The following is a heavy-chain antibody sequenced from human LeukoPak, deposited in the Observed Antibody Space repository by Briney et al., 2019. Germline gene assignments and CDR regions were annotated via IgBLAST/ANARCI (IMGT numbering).Heavy chain of an antibody. Sequence: ASAKISCKASVYTFTSYGISGVRQAPGQGRERMRWIIAYNGNTNYAQKLQGRVTMATDTSTRTAYMELRSLRSDDTAVYYCARDSTTSSWSLWSNRRNNFDYWGQGTLVTVSS. CDR2: IIAYNGNT. J-gene: IGHJ4*02. D-gene: IGHD2/OR15-2a*01. CDR1: VYTFTSYG. V-gene: IGHV1-18*01. CDR3: ARDSTTSSWSLWSNRRNNFDY.